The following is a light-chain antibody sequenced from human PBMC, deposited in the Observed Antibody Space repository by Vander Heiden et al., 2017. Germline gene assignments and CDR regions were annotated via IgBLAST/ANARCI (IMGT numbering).Light chain of an antibody. J-gene: IGLJ2*01. CDR2: SEN. CDR1: TSNIGSKL. V-gene: IGLV1-44*01. Sequence: QSVLTQPPSAAGAPVQRLIISCSGSTSNIGSKLVNWYQRLPGAPPKLLIYSENHRPPGVPDRFSGSRSGTAASLAISGLQSEDEADYFCSAWDDNLNGVVLGGGTTLTVL. CDR3: SAWDDNLNGVV.